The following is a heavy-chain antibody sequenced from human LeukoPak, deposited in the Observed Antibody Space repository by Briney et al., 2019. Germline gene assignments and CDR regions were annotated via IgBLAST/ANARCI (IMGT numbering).Heavy chain of an antibody. V-gene: IGHV4-61*01. CDR3: ARDYGDYSDNWFDP. D-gene: IGHD4-17*01. CDR2: IYYSGST. CDR1: GGSISSSSYY. J-gene: IGHJ5*02. Sequence: SETLSLTCTVSGGSISSSSYYWGWIRQPPGKGLEWIGYIYYSGSTNYNPSLKSRVTISVDTSKNQFSLKLSSVTAADTAVYYCARDYGDYSDNWFDPWGQGTLVTVSS.